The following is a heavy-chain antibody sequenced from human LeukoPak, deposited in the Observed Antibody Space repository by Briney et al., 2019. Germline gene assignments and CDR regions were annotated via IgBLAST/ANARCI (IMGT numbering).Heavy chain of an antibody. CDR3: ARGAAAGIYY. V-gene: IGHV4-34*01. D-gene: IGHD6-13*01. Sequence: SETLSLTCSVSGGSISSGGYSWSWIRQPPGKGLEWIGEINHSGSTNYNPSLKSRVTISVDTSKNQFSLKLSSVTAADTAVYYCARGAAAGIYYWGQGTLVTVSS. CDR1: GGSISSGGYS. CDR2: INHSGST. J-gene: IGHJ4*02.